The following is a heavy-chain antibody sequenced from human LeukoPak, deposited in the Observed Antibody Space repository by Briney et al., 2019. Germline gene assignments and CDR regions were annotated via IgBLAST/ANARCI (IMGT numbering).Heavy chain of an antibody. J-gene: IGHJ4*02. CDR1: GGSISSSSYY. CDR2: IYYSGST. D-gene: IGHD2-15*01. Sequence: SETLSLTCTVSGGSISSSSYYWGWIRQPPGKGLEWIGSIYYSGSTYYNPSLKSRVTISVDTSKNQFSLKLSSVTAADTAVYYCARDIVVVVAATPTGSFDYWGQGTLVTVSS. V-gene: IGHV4-39*07. CDR3: ARDIVVVVAATPTGSFDY.